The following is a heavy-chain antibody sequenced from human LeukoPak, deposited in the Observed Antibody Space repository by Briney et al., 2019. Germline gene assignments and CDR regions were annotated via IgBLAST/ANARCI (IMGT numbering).Heavy chain of an antibody. CDR1: GFTFSTYA. CDR3: ANFPQRREGINHAFDV. V-gene: IGHV3-23*01. D-gene: IGHD3-16*01. CDR2: IGNIGGSA. J-gene: IGHJ3*01. Sequence: GGSLRLSCAASGFTFSTYAMSWVRQAPGKGLEWVSAIGNIGGSAYYADSVKGRFTISRDNSKNTLYLQMTSLRAEDTAVYYCANFPQRREGINHAFDVWGQGTMVTVSS.